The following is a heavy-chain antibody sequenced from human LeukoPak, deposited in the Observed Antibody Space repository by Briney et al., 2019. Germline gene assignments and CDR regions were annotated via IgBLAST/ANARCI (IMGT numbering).Heavy chain of an antibody. D-gene: IGHD3-16*01. J-gene: IGHJ4*02. CDR2: ISSGSSTI. CDR3: ARDLGRFD. Sequence: PGGSLRLSCAASGFTFSSYSMNWVRQAPGKGLEWVSYISSGSSTIYYADSVKGRFTISRDNAKNSLYLQMNSLRAEDTAVYYCARDLGRFDWGQGTLVTVSS. V-gene: IGHV3-48*04. CDR1: GFTFSSYS.